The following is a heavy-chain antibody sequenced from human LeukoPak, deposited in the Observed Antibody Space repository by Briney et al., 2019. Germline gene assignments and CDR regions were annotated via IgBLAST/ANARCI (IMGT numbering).Heavy chain of an antibody. CDR2: ISATGGTI. CDR1: GFTFSSNG. V-gene: IGHV3-48*04. CDR3: ARELNGYGYYFFDY. Sequence: GGSLRLSCAASGFTFSSNGMNWVRQAPGKGLEWISYISATGGTIYYADSVKGRFTISRDNAKNSLYLQMNGLGAEDTAVYYCARELNGYGYYFFDYWGPGTLVTVSS. D-gene: IGHD3-16*01. J-gene: IGHJ4*02.